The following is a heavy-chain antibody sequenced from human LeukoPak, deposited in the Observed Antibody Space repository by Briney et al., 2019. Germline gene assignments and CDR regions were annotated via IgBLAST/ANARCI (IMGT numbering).Heavy chain of an antibody. D-gene: IGHD2/OR15-2a*01. V-gene: IGHV3-64D*09. CDR1: GFTFSSFA. J-gene: IGHJ4*02. CDR2: ISRNGGST. CDR3: VKDLRSDFMGVLSRYLSY. Sequence: GGSLRLSCSASGFTFSSFAMHWVRMAPGKGLEYVAAISRNGGSTYYADSVKGRFTISRDNSKSTLYLQMSSLRAEDTAVYLCVKDLRSDFMGVLSRYLSYWGQGTLVTVSS.